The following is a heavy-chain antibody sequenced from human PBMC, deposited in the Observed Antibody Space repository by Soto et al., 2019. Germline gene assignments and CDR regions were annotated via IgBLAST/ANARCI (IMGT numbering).Heavy chain of an antibody. CDR2: ISWNSGSI. J-gene: IGHJ6*02. Sequence: EVQLVESGGGLVQPGRSLRLSCAASGFTFDDYAMHWVRQAPGKGLEWVSGISWNSGSIGYADSVKGRFTISRDNAKNSLYLQMNSLRAEDTALYYCAKDNRIAAAGTYYYYGMDVWGQGTTVTVSS. V-gene: IGHV3-9*01. CDR1: GFTFDDYA. D-gene: IGHD6-13*01. CDR3: AKDNRIAAAGTYYYYGMDV.